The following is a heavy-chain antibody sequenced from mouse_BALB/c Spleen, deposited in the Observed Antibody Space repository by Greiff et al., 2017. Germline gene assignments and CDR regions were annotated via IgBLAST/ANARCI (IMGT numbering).Heavy chain of an antibody. CDR2: ISYDGSN. V-gene: IGHV3-6*02. Sequence: EVQLQESGPGLVKPSQSLSLTCSVTGYSITSGYYWHWIRQFPGNKLEWMGYISYDGSNNYNPSLKNRISITRDTSKNQFFLKLNSVTTEDTATYYCARDHGYYDLAYWGQGTLVTVSA. CDR3: ARDHGYYDLAY. D-gene: IGHD2-3*01. CDR1: GYSITSGYY. J-gene: IGHJ3*01.